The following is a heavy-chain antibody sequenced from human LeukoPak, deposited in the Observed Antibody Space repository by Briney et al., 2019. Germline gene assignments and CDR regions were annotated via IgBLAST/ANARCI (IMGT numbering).Heavy chain of an antibody. Sequence: GGSLRLSCAASGFTFSSYWMSWVRQAPGKGLEWVANIKQDGSEKYHVDSVKGRFTTSRDNAKNSLYLQMNSLRAEDTAVYYCARAGGSGYDDYWGQGTLVTVSS. J-gene: IGHJ4*02. D-gene: IGHD5-12*01. CDR2: IKQDGSEK. CDR1: GFTFSSYW. CDR3: ARAGGSGYDDY. V-gene: IGHV3-7*01.